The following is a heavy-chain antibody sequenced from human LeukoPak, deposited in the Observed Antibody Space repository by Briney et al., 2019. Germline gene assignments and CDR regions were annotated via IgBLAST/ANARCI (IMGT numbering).Heavy chain of an antibody. J-gene: IGHJ4*02. V-gene: IGHV3-30*18. CDR3: AKDSRLVRGVIIGGTDY. CDR1: GFTFSSYG. D-gene: IGHD3-10*01. CDR2: ISYDGSNK. Sequence: GGSLRLSCAASGFTFSSYGMRWVRQAPGKGLEWVAVISYDGSNKYYADSVKGRFTISRDNSKNTLYLQMNSLRAEDTAVYYCAKDSRLVRGVIIGGTDYWGQGTLVTVSS.